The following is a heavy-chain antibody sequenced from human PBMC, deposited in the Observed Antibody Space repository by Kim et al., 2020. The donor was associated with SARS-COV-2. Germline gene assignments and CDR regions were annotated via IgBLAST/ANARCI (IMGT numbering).Heavy chain of an antibody. J-gene: IGHJ3*02. Sequence: SETLSLTCTVSGGSISSYYWSWIRQPPGKGLEWIGYIYYSGSTNYNPSLKSRVTISVDTSKNQFSLKLSSVTAADTAVYYCARHVYYYDSSGYWELGNAFDIWGQGTMVTVSS. CDR1: GGSISSYY. CDR2: IYYSGST. CDR3: ARHVYYYDSSGYWELGNAFDI. V-gene: IGHV4-59*08. D-gene: IGHD3-22*01.